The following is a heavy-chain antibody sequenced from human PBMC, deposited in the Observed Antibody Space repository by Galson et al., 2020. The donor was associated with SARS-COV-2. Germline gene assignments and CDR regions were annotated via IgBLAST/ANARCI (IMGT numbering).Heavy chain of an antibody. V-gene: IGHV4-4*02. D-gene: IGHD3-3*01. J-gene: IGHJ4*02. CDR2: TSHSGST. Sequence: SETLSLTCGVSGGSISSTYWWSWVRQPPGKGLEWIGETSHSGSTNNNPSLKSRVTISVDKSKNQFSLNLRSVTAADTAVYYCARVSLGYDGSGYHSIDYWGQGILVTVSS. CDR1: GGSISSTYW. CDR3: ARVSLGYDGSGYHSIDY.